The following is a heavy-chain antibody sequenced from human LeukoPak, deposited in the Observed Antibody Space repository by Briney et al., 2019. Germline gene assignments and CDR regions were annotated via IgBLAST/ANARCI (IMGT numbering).Heavy chain of an antibody. V-gene: IGHV3-9*01. CDR2: ISWNSGSI. J-gene: IGHJ3*02. CDR1: GFTFDDYA. Sequence: GRSLRLSCAASGFTFDDYAMHWVRQAPGKGLEWVSGISWNSGSIGYADSVKGRFTISRDNAKNSLYLQMNSLRAEDTALYYCAKLGILGGYYTNDAFDIWGQGTMVTVSS. CDR3: AKLGILGGYYTNDAFDI. D-gene: IGHD3-9*01.